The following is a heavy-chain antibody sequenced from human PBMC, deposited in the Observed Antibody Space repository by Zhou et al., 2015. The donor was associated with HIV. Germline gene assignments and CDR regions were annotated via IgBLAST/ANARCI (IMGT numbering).Heavy chain of an antibody. Sequence: QVQLVQSGAEVKKPGASVKVSCKASGYTFTSYDINWVRQATGQGLEWMGWMNPNSGNTGYAQKFQGRVTMTRNTSISTAYMELSSLRSEDTAVYYCARGKGFRSIWSGYSSLYYYYMDVWGKGTTVTVSS. CDR3: ARGKGFRSIWSGYSSLYYYYMDV. CDR1: GYTFTSYD. D-gene: IGHD3-3*01. CDR2: MNPNSGNT. J-gene: IGHJ6*03. V-gene: IGHV1-8*01.